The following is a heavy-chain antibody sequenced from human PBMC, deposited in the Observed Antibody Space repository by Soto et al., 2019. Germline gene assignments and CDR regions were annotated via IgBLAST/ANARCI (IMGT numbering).Heavy chain of an antibody. CDR2: IYYSGST. Sequence: SETLSLTCTVSGGSISSSSYYWGWIRQPPGKGLEWIGSIYYSGSTYYNPSLKSRVTISVDTSKNQFSLKLSSVTAADTAVYYCARLNQYGSGSPKGKYYFDYWGQGTLVTVSS. V-gene: IGHV4-39*01. D-gene: IGHD3-10*01. J-gene: IGHJ4*02. CDR1: GGSISSSSYY. CDR3: ARLNQYGSGSPKGKYYFDY.